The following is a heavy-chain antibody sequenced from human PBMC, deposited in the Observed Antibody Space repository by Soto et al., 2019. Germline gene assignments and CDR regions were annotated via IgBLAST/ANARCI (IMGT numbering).Heavy chain of an antibody. V-gene: IGHV4-34*01. CDR2: FNYTGRT. J-gene: IGHJ5*02. D-gene: IGHD1-1*01. Sequence: QAQVEQWGAGLLKPSETLSLTCTVYSETFIGYFWSWIRHPPGKGLEWIGEFNYTGRTTYNPSLKSRVTMSVDTSKNQFSLKVNSVTAADTAVYYCARIPYNRWFDPWGQGTQVTVSS. CDR3: ARIPYNRWFDP. CDR1: SETFIGYF.